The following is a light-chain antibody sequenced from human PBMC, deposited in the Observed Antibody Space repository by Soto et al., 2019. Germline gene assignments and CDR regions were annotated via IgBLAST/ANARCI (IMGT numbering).Light chain of an antibody. CDR2: EVN. Sequence: QSALTQPPSASGSPGQSVTISCTGTSSDVGGYNYVSWYQQHPGKVPKLMVYEVNKRPSRVPDRFSGSKSGNTASLTVSELQAEDEADYYCTSYAGGNNVFGTGTKLTVL. CDR3: TSYAGGNNV. V-gene: IGLV2-8*01. CDR1: SSDVGGYNY. J-gene: IGLJ1*01.